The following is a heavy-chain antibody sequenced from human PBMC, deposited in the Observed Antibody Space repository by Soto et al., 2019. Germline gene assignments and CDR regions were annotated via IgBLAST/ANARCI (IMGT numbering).Heavy chain of an antibody. CDR1: GFTFSTYS. CDR3: ARYNWNYIDY. J-gene: IGHJ4*02. V-gene: IGHV3-48*02. D-gene: IGHD1-20*01. Sequence: GGSLRLSCAASGFTFSTYSMNWVRQAPGKGLECVSYISNSYNTIYYADSVKGRFTISRDNAKNSLFLQMNSLRDEDTAVYYCARYNWNYIDYWGQGTLVTVSS. CDR2: ISNSYNTI.